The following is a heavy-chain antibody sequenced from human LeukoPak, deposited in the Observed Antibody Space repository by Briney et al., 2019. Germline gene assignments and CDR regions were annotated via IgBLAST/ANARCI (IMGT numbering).Heavy chain of an antibody. Sequence: GGSLTLSCAASGFTFSSYAMHWVRQAPGKGLEWVAVISYDGSNKYYEDSVKGRFTIARDNSKKTLYLQMNSLRAEDTGVYYCARDFVDTAMVTPGYWGQGTLVTVSS. CDR3: ARDFVDTAMVTPGY. V-gene: IGHV3-30-3*01. CDR2: ISYDGSNK. D-gene: IGHD5-18*01. J-gene: IGHJ4*02. CDR1: GFTFSSYA.